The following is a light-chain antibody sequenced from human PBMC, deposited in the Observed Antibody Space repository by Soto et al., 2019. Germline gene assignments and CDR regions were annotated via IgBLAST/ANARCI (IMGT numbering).Light chain of an antibody. Sequence: EIVLTQSPGTLSLSPGERATLSCRASQSVSSNYLAWFQQKPGQAPRVLIYGASSRATGIPDRFSGSGSGTDFTLTISRLETEDFAVYYCQKYGSSPYTFGQGTKLVIK. CDR1: QSVSSNY. V-gene: IGKV3-20*01. J-gene: IGKJ2*01. CDR2: GAS. CDR3: QKYGSSPYT.